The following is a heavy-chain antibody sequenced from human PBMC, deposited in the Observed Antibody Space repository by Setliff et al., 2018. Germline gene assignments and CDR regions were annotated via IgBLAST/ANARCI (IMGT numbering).Heavy chain of an antibody. CDR3: ARRGISALSGAFDM. D-gene: IGHD1-26*01. Sequence: PSETLSLTCTVSGGSISNYYWSWIRQPAGKGLEWIGRIYTSGSTNYNPSLKSRVTMSVDTSKNQFSLKLSSVTAADTAVYYCARRGISALSGAFDMWGQGTMVTVSS. J-gene: IGHJ3*02. CDR1: GGSISNYY. V-gene: IGHV4-4*07. CDR2: IYTSGST.